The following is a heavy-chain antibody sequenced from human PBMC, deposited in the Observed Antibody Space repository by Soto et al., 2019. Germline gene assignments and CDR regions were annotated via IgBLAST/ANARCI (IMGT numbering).Heavy chain of an antibody. CDR1: GGTVSSYA. CDR3: ARSRYYDSSGHGGDLYYFDY. V-gene: IGHV1-69*13. D-gene: IGHD3-22*01. CDR2: IIPIFGTA. J-gene: IGHJ4*02. Sequence: GASVKVSCKASGGTVSSYAISWVRQAPGQGLEWMGGIIPIFGTANYAQKFQGRVTITADESTSTAYMELSSLRSEDTAVYYCARSRYYDSSGHGGDLYYFDYWGQGTLVTVSS.